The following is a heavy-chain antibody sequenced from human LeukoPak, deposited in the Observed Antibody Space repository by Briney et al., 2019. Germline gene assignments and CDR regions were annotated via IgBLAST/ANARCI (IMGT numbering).Heavy chain of an antibody. J-gene: IGHJ4*02. V-gene: IGHV4-59*01. CDR2: IYYSGST. CDR3: ARAYGDY. Sequence: SETLSLTCTVYGGSISSYYWSWIRQPPGKGLEWIGYIYYSGSTNYNPSLKSRVTISVDTSKNQFSLKLSSVAAADTAVYYCARAYGDYWGQGTLVTVSS. CDR1: GGSISSYY. D-gene: IGHD2-21*01.